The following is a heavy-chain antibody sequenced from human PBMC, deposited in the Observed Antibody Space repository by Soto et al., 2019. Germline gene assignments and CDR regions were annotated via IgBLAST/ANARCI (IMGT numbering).Heavy chain of an antibody. V-gene: IGHV1-69*12. CDR3: ARAKQQLVLKLQYFDY. CDR2: IIPIFGTA. Sequence: QVQLVQSGAAVKKPGSSVKVSCKASGGTFSSYAISWVRQAPGQGPEWMGGIIPIFGTANYAQKFQGRVTITADESTSTAYMELSSLRPEDTAVYYCARAKQQLVLKLQYFDYWGQGTLVTVSS. D-gene: IGHD6-13*01. J-gene: IGHJ4*02. CDR1: GGTFSSYA.